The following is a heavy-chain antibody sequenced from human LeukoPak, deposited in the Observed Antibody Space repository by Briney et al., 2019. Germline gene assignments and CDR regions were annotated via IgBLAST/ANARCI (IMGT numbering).Heavy chain of an antibody. CDR3: AKDGPKFRWFGEILPHRPSHFYYMDV. D-gene: IGHD3-10*01. Sequence: GGSLRLSCAASGFTFSSYAMHWVRQAPGKGLEWVAVISYDGSNKYYADSVKGRFTISRDNSKNTLFLQMNSLRSDDTAVFYCAKDGPKFRWFGEILPHRPSHFYYMDVWGKGTTVTISS. J-gene: IGHJ6*03. CDR1: GFTFSSYA. CDR2: ISYDGSNK. V-gene: IGHV3-30*04.